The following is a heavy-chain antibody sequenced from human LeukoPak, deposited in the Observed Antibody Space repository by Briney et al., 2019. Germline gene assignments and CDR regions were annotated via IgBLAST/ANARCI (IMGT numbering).Heavy chain of an antibody. V-gene: IGHV4-30-4*08. D-gene: IGHD3-9*01. J-gene: IGHJ4*02. Sequence: SQTLSLTCTVPGGSISSADYFWTWIRQPPGKGLEWIGYFYTSGSTYYNPSLKSRVIISVDTSKNQFSLELRSVTAADTAVYYCARASTGNFDYWGQGTLVTVSS. CDR3: ARASTGNFDY. CDR2: FYTSGST. CDR1: GGSISSADYF.